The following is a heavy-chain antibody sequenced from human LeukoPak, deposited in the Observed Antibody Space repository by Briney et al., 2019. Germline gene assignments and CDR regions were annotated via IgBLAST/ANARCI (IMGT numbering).Heavy chain of an antibody. Sequence: GGSLRLSCSASGFTFFTYSMHWVRQAPGRGLEWVALISYDGTNAFYADSVKGRFTISSDDSQNTLYLQLNSLRAEDTAVYYCARSYGSATYAFDSWGQGTLVTVSS. CDR2: ISYDGTNA. CDR3: ARSYGSATYAFDS. V-gene: IGHV3-30-3*01. CDR1: GFTFFTYS. J-gene: IGHJ4*02. D-gene: IGHD3-10*01.